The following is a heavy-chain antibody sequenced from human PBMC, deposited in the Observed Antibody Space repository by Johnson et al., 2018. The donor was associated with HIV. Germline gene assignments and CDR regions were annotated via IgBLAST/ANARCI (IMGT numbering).Heavy chain of an antibody. CDR3: ARDRGYSSSSANAFDI. CDR2: ISWNSGSI. Sequence: VQLVESGGGVVQPGRSLRLSCAASGFTFSGYAMHWVRQAPGKGLEWVSGISWNSGSIGSADSVKGRFTISRDSAKNTLYLQMNSLRAEDTAVYYCARDRGYSSSSANAFDIWGQGTMVTV. D-gene: IGHD6-6*01. J-gene: IGHJ3*02. V-gene: IGHV3-9*01. CDR1: GFTFSGYA.